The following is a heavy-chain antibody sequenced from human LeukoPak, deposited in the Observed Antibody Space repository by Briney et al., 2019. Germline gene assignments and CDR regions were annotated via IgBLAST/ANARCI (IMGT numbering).Heavy chain of an antibody. D-gene: IGHD6-19*01. CDR1: GFTFSSYA. J-gene: IGHJ6*03. CDR2: ISSNGGST. V-gene: IGHV3-64*01. Sequence: PGGSLRLSCAASGFTFSSYAMHWVRQAPGKGLEYVSAISSNGGSTYYANSVKGRFTISRDNSKNTLYLQMGSLSAEDMAVYYCARDSGIAVAGTGYYYYYYMDVWGKGTTVTVSS. CDR3: ARDSGIAVAGTGYYYYYYMDV.